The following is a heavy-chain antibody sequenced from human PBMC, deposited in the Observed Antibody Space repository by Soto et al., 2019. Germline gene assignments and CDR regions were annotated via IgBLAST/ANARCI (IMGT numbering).Heavy chain of an antibody. J-gene: IGHJ4*02. V-gene: IGHV3-74*01. CDR3: ATAEGDY. CDR2: MNSDGRTT. Sequence: EVQLVESGGGLVQPGGSLRLSCAASGFNFGNNWMHWVRQAPGKGLEWVSRMNSDGRTTNYADSVKGRFTVSRANAKNTLYLQMNSLRAEDTAVYYCATAEGDYWGPGTLVTVSS. CDR1: GFNFGNNW.